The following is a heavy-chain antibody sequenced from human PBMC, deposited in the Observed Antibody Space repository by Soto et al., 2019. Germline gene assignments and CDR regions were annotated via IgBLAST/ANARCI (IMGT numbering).Heavy chain of an antibody. CDR3: ARYRFSGTKRSKFGY. Sequence: PSETLSLTCTVSGVTVSSDAYYWSWIRRPPGKGLEGIGNIYHTGSTYYSPSLKSRVDISLDRSTNQFSLRLSSVTAADTAVYYCARYRFSGTKRSKFGYWGQGNLVPVSS. D-gene: IGHD3-16*02. V-gene: IGHV4-31*03. J-gene: IGHJ4*02. CDR1: GVTVSSDAYY. CDR2: IYHTGST.